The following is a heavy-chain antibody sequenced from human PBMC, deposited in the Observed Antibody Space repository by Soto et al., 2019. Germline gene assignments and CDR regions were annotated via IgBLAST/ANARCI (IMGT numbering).Heavy chain of an antibody. CDR1: GFSLSTSGVG. J-gene: IGHJ5*02. Sequence: QITLKESGPTLVKPTQTLTLTCTFSGFSLSTSGVGVVWIRQPPGKALEWLGIIYWDDDKGYRPSLKSRLTTTADXXKSQVVLTMTNMDPVDTGTYYCARNLVAGTSWFDPWGQGTLVTVSS. CDR2: IYWDDDK. CDR3: ARNLVAGTSWFDP. V-gene: IGHV2-5*02. D-gene: IGHD6-19*01.